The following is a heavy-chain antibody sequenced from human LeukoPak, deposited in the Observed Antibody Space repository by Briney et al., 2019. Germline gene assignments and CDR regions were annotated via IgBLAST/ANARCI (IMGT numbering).Heavy chain of an antibody. Sequence: SETLSLTCAVYGGSFSGYYWSWIRQPPGKGLEWIGEIHHSGSTNYNPSLKSRVSISVETSKNQFSLTVNSVTAADTAVYYCARVGCSGGPCNFQFDFDYWGQGTPVTVSS. CDR2: IHHSGST. CDR1: GGSFSGYY. D-gene: IGHD2-15*01. CDR3: ARVGCSGGPCNFQFDFDY. V-gene: IGHV4-34*01. J-gene: IGHJ4*02.